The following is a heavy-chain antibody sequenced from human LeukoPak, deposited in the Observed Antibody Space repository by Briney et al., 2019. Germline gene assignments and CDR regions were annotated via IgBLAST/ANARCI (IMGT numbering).Heavy chain of an antibody. CDR1: GFTFSSYA. J-gene: IGHJ4*02. CDR3: ATRLYYYGSGNY. V-gene: IGHV3-23*01. Sequence: GSLRLSCAASGFTFSSYALSWVRQAPGGGLEWVSAISHSGGSTYYADSVKGRFTISRDNSKNTLYLQMNSLRAEDTAVYYCATRLYYYGSGNYWGQGTLVTVSS. CDR2: ISHSGGST. D-gene: IGHD3-10*01.